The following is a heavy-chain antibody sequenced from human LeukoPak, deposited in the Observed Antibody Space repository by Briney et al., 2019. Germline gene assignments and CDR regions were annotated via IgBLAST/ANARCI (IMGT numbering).Heavy chain of an antibody. CDR2: ISAYKGNT. CDR1: GYPFASYG. D-gene: IGHD4-23*01. CDR3: ARDHGGKVDRYFDV. J-gene: IGHJ2*01. Sequence: GASVKVSCKASGYPFASYGISGVRQAPGQGLEWMGWISAYKGNTNYAQKFQGRVTMTTDTSTSTCYMELRSLRSDDTTVYYCARDHGGKVDRYFDVWGRGTLVTVSS. V-gene: IGHV1-18*01.